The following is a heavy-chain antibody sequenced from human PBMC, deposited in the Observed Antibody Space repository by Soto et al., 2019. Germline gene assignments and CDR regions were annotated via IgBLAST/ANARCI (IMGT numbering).Heavy chain of an antibody. D-gene: IGHD6-19*01. CDR1: GGSVTSGSYH. J-gene: IGHJ5*02. CDR2: IYHSGST. V-gene: IGHV4-61*01. CDR3: ARLSVAWFDP. Sequence: QVQLQESGPGLVKPSETLSLTCTVSGGSVTSGSYHWGWIRQPPGKGLEWIGSIYHSGSTNYNPSLKSRVTISVDTSKNQFSLSLTSVTAAETAVYYCARLSVAWFDPWGQGTLVTVAS.